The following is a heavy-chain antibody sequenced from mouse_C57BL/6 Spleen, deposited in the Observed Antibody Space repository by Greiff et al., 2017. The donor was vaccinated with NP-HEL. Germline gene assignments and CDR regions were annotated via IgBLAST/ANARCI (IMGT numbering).Heavy chain of an antibody. J-gene: IGHJ2*01. Sequence: DVKLVESEGGLVQPGSSMKLSCTASGFTFSDYYMAWVRQVPEKGLEWVANINYDGSSTYYLDSLKSRFIISRDNAKNILYLQMSSLKSEDTATYYCARGGDGFDYWGQGTTLTVSS. CDR1: GFTFSDYY. CDR3: ARGGDGFDY. V-gene: IGHV5-16*01. CDR2: INYDGSST. D-gene: IGHD3-3*01.